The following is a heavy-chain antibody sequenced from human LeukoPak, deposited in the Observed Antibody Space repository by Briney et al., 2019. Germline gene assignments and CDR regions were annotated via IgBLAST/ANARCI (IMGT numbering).Heavy chain of an antibody. CDR1: GGSFSGYY. CDR3: ARLKGYSSGWYPSYYFDY. CDR2: INHSGST. V-gene: IGHV4-34*01. J-gene: IGHJ4*02. D-gene: IGHD6-19*01. Sequence: SETLSLTCAVYGGSFSGYYWSWIRQPPGKGLEWIGEINHSGSTNYNPSLKSRVTISVDTSKNQFSLKLSSVTAADTAVYYCARLKGYSSGWYPSYYFDYWGQGTLVTVSS.